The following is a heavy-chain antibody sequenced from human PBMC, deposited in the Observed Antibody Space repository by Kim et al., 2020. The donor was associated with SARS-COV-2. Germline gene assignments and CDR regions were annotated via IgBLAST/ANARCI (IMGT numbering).Heavy chain of an antibody. Sequence: GDYVDYADSVQGRFIISRDNAKNSLYLQMDSLRPEDTAVYYCASRGSTQDYWGQGTLVTVSS. D-gene: IGHD3-10*01. V-gene: IGHV3-21*01. CDR2: GDYV. J-gene: IGHJ4*02. CDR3: ASRGSTQDY.